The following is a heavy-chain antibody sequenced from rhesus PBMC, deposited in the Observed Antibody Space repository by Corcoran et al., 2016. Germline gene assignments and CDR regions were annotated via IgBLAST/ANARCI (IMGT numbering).Heavy chain of an antibody. D-gene: IGHD4-23*01. Sequence: EVQLVESGGGLAKPGGSRRLACAAAGFTFRSYWMNWVRQAPGKGLEWVSAINSGGGSTYYADSVKGRFTISRDNSKNTLSLQMNSLRAEDTAVYYCAKEYSNDFDAFDFWGQGLRVTVSS. CDR3: AKEYSNDFDAFDF. J-gene: IGHJ3*01. CDR1: GFTFRSYW. V-gene: IGHV3S25*01. CDR2: INSGGGST.